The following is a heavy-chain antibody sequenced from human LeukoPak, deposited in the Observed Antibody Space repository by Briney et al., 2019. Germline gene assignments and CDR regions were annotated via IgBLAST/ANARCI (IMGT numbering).Heavy chain of an antibody. D-gene: IGHD3-22*01. V-gene: IGHV3-74*01. J-gene: IGHJ5*02. Sequence: GGSLRLSCAASGFTFSSYWMHWVRQAPGKGLVWVSRINSDGSSTSYADSVKGRFTISRDNAKNTLYLQMNNLRAEDTAVYYCARPPQPDTYYYDSSGYYSAWGQGTLVTVSS. CDR3: ARPPQPDTYYYDSSGYYSA. CDR2: INSDGSST. CDR1: GFTFSSYW.